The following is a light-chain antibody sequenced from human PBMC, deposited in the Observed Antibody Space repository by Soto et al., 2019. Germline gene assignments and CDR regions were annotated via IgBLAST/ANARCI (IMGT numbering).Light chain of an antibody. J-gene: IGKJ4*01. Sequence: EIVMTQTPLSLSVSPGQPASISCKSSQSLLKSDGETYLYWYLQKPGQPPQLLIYEVFNRFSGVPEMFSGSGSGTDFTLTISRVESDDVGIYFCMQSLQRPLTFGGGTKVEIK. CDR1: QSLLKSDGETY. CDR2: EVF. V-gene: IGKV2D-29*01. CDR3: MQSLQRPLT.